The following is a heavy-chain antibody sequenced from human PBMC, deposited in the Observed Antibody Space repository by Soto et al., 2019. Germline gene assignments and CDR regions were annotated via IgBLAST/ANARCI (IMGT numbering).Heavy chain of an antibody. CDR3: HSSNPTDGMDV. V-gene: IGHV4-4*07. J-gene: IGHJ6*02. CDR1: GGSISGYY. CDR2: IYTSGST. D-gene: IGHD6-13*01. Sequence: ETLCLTCTVSGGSISGYYWTWIRQPAGKGLEWIGRIYTSGSTNYNPSLKSRVTMSVDTSKNQFSLKLSSVTAADTAVYYCHSSNPTDGMDVWGQGPTVT.